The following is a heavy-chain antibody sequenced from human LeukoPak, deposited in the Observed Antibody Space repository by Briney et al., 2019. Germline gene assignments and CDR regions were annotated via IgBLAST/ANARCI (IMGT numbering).Heavy chain of an antibody. CDR1: GYTFTGYY. V-gene: IGHV1-2*02. D-gene: IGHD3-10*01. CDR2: INPNSGGT. J-gene: IGHJ4*02. CDR3: AAVYGSGGVPSDY. Sequence: ASVKVSCKASGYTFTGYYMHWVRQAPGQGLEWMGWINPNSGGTYYAQKFQGRVTITRDMSTSTAYMELSSLRSEDTAVYYCAAVYGSGGVPSDYWGQGTLVTVSS.